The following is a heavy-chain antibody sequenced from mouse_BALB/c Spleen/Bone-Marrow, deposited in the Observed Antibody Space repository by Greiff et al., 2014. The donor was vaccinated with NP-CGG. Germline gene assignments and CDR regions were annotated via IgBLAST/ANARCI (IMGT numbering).Heavy chain of an antibody. V-gene: IGHV1-4*01. CDR1: GYTFTNYR. CDR3: ARSYYDGSSFAH. CDR2: INPSTGYT. D-gene: IGHD1-1*01. Sequence: VQLQQSGAELAKPGASVKMSCKASGYTFTNYRMHWVKQRPGQGLEWIGKINPSTGYTEYSQKFKDKVTVTADKSSSTAYMQLSSLTSEDSAVYYCARSYYDGSSFAHWGQGTLVTVSA. J-gene: IGHJ3*01.